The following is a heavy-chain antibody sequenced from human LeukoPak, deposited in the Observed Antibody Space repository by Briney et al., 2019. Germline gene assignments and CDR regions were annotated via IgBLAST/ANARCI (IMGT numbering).Heavy chain of an antibody. V-gene: IGHV3-21*01. CDR3: VRDRSPGYFDY. CDR2: ISSSHNNI. CDR1: GFTFSSYS. J-gene: IGHJ4*02. Sequence: GGSLRLSCAASGFTFSSYSMNWVRQAPGKGLDWVSSISSSHNNIYYADSVKGRFSISRDNAKNSLFLQMNSLRAEDTAVYYCVRDRSPGYFDYWGQGTLVTVSS. D-gene: IGHD3-10*01.